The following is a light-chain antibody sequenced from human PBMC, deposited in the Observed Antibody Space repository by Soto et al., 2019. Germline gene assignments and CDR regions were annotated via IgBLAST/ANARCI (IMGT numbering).Light chain of an antibody. Sequence: DIQMTQSPSSLSASVGDRVTITCQASQDISNYLNWYQQKPGKAPKLLIYDAPNLETGVPSRFSGSGSGTDFTFTISSLQPEDIATYYCQQYDNLPPFTFGPGTKLDIK. J-gene: IGKJ3*01. V-gene: IGKV1-33*01. CDR2: DAP. CDR1: QDISNY. CDR3: QQYDNLPPFT.